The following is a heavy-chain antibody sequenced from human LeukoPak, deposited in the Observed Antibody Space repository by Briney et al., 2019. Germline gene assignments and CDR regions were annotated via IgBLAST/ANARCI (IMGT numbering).Heavy chain of an antibody. Sequence: GGSLRLSCAASGFSFNNYALSWVRQAPGKGLEWLSAISGGGGSTYYADSVKGRFTISRDNSKSTLYLQMSSLRAEDTAVYYCAKDVKYGSGSYSLYGMDVWGQGTTVTVSS. V-gene: IGHV3-23*01. D-gene: IGHD3-10*01. CDR1: GFSFNNYA. CDR3: AKDVKYGSGSYSLYGMDV. CDR2: ISGGGGST. J-gene: IGHJ6*02.